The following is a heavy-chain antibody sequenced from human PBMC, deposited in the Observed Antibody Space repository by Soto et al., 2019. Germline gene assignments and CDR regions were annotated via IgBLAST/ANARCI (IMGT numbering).Heavy chain of an antibody. CDR3: ARSSGGNFGIIIEGSNWFDP. CDR2: INPHGGST. CDR1: GDTFTSYY. J-gene: IGHJ5*02. V-gene: IGHV1-46*01. D-gene: IGHD3-3*01. Sequence: ASVKVSCKAPGDTFTSYYLNWVRKAPGQGLEWMGVINPHGGSTKYAQKFQGRITMTRDTSRSTVYMELSSLRSDDTAIYYCARSSGGNFGIIIEGSNWFDPWGQGTLVTVSS.